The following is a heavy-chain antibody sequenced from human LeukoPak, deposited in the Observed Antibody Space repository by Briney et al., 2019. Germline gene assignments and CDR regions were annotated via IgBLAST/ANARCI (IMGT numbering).Heavy chain of an antibody. Sequence: ASVKVSCKASGYTFTSYGISWVRQAPGQGLEWMGWISAYNGNTNYAQKLQGRVTMTTDTSTSTAYMELRRLRSGDTGVYYCARGGGIVVVPDDAFDIWGQGTMVTVSS. CDR2: ISAYNGNT. CDR3: ARGGGIVVVPDDAFDI. J-gene: IGHJ3*02. V-gene: IGHV1-18*04. CDR1: GYTFTSYG. D-gene: IGHD2-2*01.